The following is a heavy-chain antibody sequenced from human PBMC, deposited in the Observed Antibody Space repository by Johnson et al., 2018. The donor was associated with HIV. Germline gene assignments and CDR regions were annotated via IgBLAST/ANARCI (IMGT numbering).Heavy chain of an antibody. D-gene: IGHD3-3*01. CDR1: GFTFSSSA. CDR3: ARGMYYNFWSGYGIRWDAFDI. J-gene: IGHJ3*02. V-gene: IGHV3-13*01. Sequence: VQLVESGGDLIQPGGSLRLSCAASGFTFSSSAMHWVHQAPGKGLEWVSAIGTAGDTYYPGSVKGRFTISREDAKSSLYLQMNSLRAGDTAVYYCARGMYYNFWSGYGIRWDAFDIWGQGTMVTVSS. CDR2: IGTAGDT.